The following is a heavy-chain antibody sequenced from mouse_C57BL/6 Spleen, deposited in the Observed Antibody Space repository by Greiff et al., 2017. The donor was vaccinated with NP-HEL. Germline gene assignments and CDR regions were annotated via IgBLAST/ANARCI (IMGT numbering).Heavy chain of an antibody. CDR1: GYTFTSYW. J-gene: IGHJ2*01. CDR2: IYPGSGST. CDR3: ARYDYGSSYVSLFDY. Sequence: QVQLQQPGAELVKPGASVKMSCKAPGYTFTSYWITWVKQRPGQGLEWIGDIYPGSGSTNYNEKFKSKATLTVDTSSSTAYMQLSSLTSEDSAVYYCARYDYGSSYVSLFDYWGQGTTLTVSS. V-gene: IGHV1-55*01. D-gene: IGHD1-1*01.